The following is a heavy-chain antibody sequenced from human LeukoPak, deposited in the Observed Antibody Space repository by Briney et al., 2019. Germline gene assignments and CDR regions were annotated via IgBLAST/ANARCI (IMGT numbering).Heavy chain of an antibody. CDR3: ARDLAYSRLDY. D-gene: IGHD5-18*01. Sequence: PGGSVRLSCAVSVLIFSSSWMNWVRHAPWKGLEWVTSINPDGNKKYSADSVKGRFTISRDNAENSLYLQMNSLRVEDTAFYYCARDLAYSRLDYWGQGMLVTVSS. CDR1: VLIFSSSW. CDR2: INPDGNKK. V-gene: IGHV3-7*01. J-gene: IGHJ4*02.